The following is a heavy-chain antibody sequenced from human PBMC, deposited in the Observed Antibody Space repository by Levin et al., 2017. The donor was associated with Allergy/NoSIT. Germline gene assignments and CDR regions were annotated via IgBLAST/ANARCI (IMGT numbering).Heavy chain of an antibody. J-gene: IGHJ4*02. CDR1: GFTFNSYA. V-gene: IGHV3-23*01. D-gene: IGHD2-2*01. Sequence: PGESLKISCAASGFTFNSYAMSWVRQAPGKGLEWVSGISGRIGNTFYGDSVKGRFTISRDNSKNILYLQMNSLRAEDTAVYYCAKDSVVEPTGIGSFDYWGQGSLVTVSS. CDR3: AKDSVVEPTGIGSFDY. CDR2: ISGRIGNT.